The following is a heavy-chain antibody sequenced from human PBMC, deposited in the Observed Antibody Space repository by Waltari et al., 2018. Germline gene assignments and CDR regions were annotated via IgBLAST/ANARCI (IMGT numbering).Heavy chain of an antibody. D-gene: IGHD1-1*01. Sequence: QVQLVQSGAEVKKPGSSVKVSCKASGGTFSSYAISWVRQAPGQGLEWMGRIIPILGTANYAQKFQGRVTITADKSTSTAYMELSSLRSEDTAVYYCARDAWRWNYVVYWGQGTLVTVSS. CDR3: ARDAWRWNYVVY. V-gene: IGHV1-69*08. CDR2: IIPILGTA. CDR1: GGTFSSYA. J-gene: IGHJ4*02.